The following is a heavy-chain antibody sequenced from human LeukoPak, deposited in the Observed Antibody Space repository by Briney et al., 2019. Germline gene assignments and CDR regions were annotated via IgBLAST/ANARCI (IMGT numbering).Heavy chain of an antibody. Sequence: ASVKVSCKASGYTFTSYGISWVRQAPGQGLEWMGWISAYNGNTNYAQKLQGRVTMTTDTSTSTAYMELSSLTFDDTAVYYCARSQESCSGGTCPGDYWGQGTLVTVSS. D-gene: IGHD2-15*01. J-gene: IGHJ4*02. CDR1: GYTFTSYG. CDR3: ARSQESCSGGTCPGDY. V-gene: IGHV1-18*01. CDR2: ISAYNGNT.